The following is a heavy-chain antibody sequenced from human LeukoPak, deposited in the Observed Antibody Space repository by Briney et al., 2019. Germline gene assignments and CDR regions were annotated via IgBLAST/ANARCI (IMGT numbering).Heavy chain of an antibody. D-gene: IGHD2-8*01. CDR3: GKAAGEYCTMGVSYPFNY. CDR2: ISGSGGST. V-gene: IGHV3-23*01. Sequence: GGSLRLSCAASGFTFSSYAMSWVRQAPGKGLEWVSAISGSGGSTYYADSVKGRFTISRDNSKNTLYLQMNSLRAEDTAVYYCGKAAGEYCTMGVSYPFNYGGRGPGVTVSS. CDR1: GFTFSSYA. J-gene: IGHJ4*02.